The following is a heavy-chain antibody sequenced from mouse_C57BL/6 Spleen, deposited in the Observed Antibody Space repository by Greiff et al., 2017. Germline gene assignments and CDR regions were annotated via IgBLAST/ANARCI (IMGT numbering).Heavy chain of an antibody. Sequence: QVQLQQPGAELVKPGASVKLSCKASGYTFTSYWMQWVKQRPGQGLEWIGEIDPSDSYTNYNQKFKGKATLTVDTSSSTAYMQLSSLTSEDSAVYYCARHYYGSRDFDYWGQGTTLTVSS. CDR2: IDPSDSYT. CDR3: ARHYYGSRDFDY. J-gene: IGHJ2*01. V-gene: IGHV1-50*01. D-gene: IGHD1-1*01. CDR1: GYTFTSYW.